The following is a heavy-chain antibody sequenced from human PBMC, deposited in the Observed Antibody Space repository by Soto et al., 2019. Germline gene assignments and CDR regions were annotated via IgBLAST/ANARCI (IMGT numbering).Heavy chain of an antibody. D-gene: IGHD3-22*01. Sequence: PGGSLTLSCAASGFTFSSYGMHWVRQAPGKGLEWVAVISYDGSNKYYADSVKGRFTISRDNSKNTLYLQMNSLRAEDTAVYYCAKDSSYYYDRSGWDYCGQGTLVTVSS. CDR2: ISYDGSNK. CDR3: AKDSSYYYDRSGWDY. V-gene: IGHV3-30*18. CDR1: GFTFSSYG. J-gene: IGHJ4*02.